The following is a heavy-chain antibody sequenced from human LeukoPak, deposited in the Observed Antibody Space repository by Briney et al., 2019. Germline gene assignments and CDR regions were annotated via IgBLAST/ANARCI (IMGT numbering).Heavy chain of an antibody. CDR3: ARDDSSSWYKG. Sequence: GGSLRLSCTASGFTFSNEWMSWVRQAPGKGLEWVAIIKHDGSEKYYVESVKGRFTISRDNAKNSLYLQMNSLRAEDTAMYYCARDDSSSWYKGWGQGTLVTVSS. V-gene: IGHV3-7*01. D-gene: IGHD6-13*01. CDR1: GFTFSNEW. J-gene: IGHJ4*02. CDR2: IKHDGSEK.